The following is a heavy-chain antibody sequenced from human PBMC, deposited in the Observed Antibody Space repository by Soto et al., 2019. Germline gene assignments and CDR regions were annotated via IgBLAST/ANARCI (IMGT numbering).Heavy chain of an antibody. CDR1: GGSFSGYY. V-gene: IGHV4-34*01. CDR2: INHSGST. J-gene: IGHJ4*02. Sequence: PSETLSLTCAVYGGSFSGYYWSWIRQPPGKGLEWIGEINHSGSTNYNPSLKSRVTISVDTSKNQFSLKLSSVTAADTAVYYCARAKQSYRTRYYFDYWGQGTLVTVSS. CDR3: ARAKQSYRTRYYFDY. D-gene: IGHD6-19*01.